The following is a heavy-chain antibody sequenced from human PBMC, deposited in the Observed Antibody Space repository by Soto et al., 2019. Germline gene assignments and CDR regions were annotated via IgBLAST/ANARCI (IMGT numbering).Heavy chain of an antibody. CDR1: GYTFTDFF. CDR3: EKDKILPATIYGGAYKCFDP. J-gene: IGHJ5*02. D-gene: IGHD5-12*01. CDR2: INPNSGAT. Sequence: GASVKVSCKAYGYTFTDFFLHGLRQAPGQGLEWMGWINPNSGATNYAQKFQGRVTMTRDTSVNTAYMELRRLRSDDTAVYYCEKDKILPATIYGGAYKCFDPCGQGTLVTVSS. V-gene: IGHV1-2*02.